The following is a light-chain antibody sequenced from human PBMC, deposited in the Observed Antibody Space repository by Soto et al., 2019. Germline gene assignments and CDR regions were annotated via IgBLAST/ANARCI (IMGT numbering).Light chain of an antibody. V-gene: IGLV2-23*01. CDR3: FSCAGSRV. CDR2: EGS. J-gene: IGLJ3*02. CDR1: SSDVGSYNL. Sequence: QSALTQPASVSGSPGQSITISCTGTSSDVGSYNLVSWYQQHPGKAPKLMIYEGSKRPSGVSNRFSGSKSGNTASLTISGLQAEDEADYYCFSCAGSRVFGGGTKLTVL.